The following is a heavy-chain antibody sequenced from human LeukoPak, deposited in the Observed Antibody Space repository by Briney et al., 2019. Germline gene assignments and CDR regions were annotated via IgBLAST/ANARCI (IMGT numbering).Heavy chain of an antibody. Sequence: PSETLSLTCTVSGGSISSSSYYWGWIRQPPGKGLEWIGSIYYSGSTYYNPSLKSRVTISVDMPKTQFSLKLTSVTAADTAVYYCARGREVVRGVIRPFDYWGQGTLVTVSS. D-gene: IGHD3-10*01. CDR3: ARGREVVRGVIRPFDY. CDR1: GGSISSSSYY. V-gene: IGHV4-39*07. J-gene: IGHJ4*02. CDR2: IYYSGST.